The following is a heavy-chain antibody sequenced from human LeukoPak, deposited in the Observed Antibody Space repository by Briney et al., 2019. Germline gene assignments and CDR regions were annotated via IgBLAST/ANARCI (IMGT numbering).Heavy chain of an antibody. J-gene: IGHJ5*02. Sequence: GGSLRLSCAASGFTFSSYSMNWVRQAPGKGLEWVSSISSSSSYIYYADSVKGRFTISRDNAKNSLYLQMNSLRAEETAVYYCAREYMVRGVIITNPPFDPWGQGTLVTVSS. CDR2: ISSSSSYI. CDR1: GFTFSSYS. D-gene: IGHD3-10*01. CDR3: AREYMVRGVIITNPPFDP. V-gene: IGHV3-21*01.